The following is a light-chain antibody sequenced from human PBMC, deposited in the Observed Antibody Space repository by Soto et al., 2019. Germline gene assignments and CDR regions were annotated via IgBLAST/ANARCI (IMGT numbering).Light chain of an antibody. J-gene: IGKJ5*01. CDR1: QSISSN. CDR2: DAS. Sequence: DIVMTQSPATLSVSPGDRATLSCRASQSISSNLAWYQQKPGQAPRLLIYDASNRATGIPARFSGSGSGTDFTLTISRLETEDFAVYYCQQRTNWITFGQGTRLEIK. CDR3: QQRTNWIT. V-gene: IGKV3-11*01.